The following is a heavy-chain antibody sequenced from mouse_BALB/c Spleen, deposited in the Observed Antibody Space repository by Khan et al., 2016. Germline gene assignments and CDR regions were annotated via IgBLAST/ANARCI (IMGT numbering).Heavy chain of an antibody. D-gene: IGHD1-1*01. V-gene: IGHV2-9*02. CDR3: ARDRYYGTSYFDY. J-gene: IGHJ2*01. Sequence: QVQLKESGPGLVAPSQSLSITCTVSGFSLTTYGVHWVRQPPGKGLEWLGVIWAGGSTNYNSALMSRLSISKDNSKRQVFLKMNSLQNDDTATYYCARDRYYGTSYFDYWGQGTTLTVSS. CDR2: IWAGGST. CDR1: GFSLTTYG.